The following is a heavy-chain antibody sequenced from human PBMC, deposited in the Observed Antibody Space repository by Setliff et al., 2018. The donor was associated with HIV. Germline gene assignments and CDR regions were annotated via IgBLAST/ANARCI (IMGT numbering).Heavy chain of an antibody. CDR2: AYISESS. Sequence: SETLSLTCNVPGGLISSGSYYWSWVRQPAGKGLEWIGRAYISESSHYNPSLKSRVSMSVDTSKNQFYLHLSSVTAADTAVYYCARVSPLTHYYYMDMWGKGTTVTVSS. J-gene: IGHJ6*03. V-gene: IGHV4-61*02. CDR3: ARVSPLTHYYYMDM. CDR1: GGLISSGSYY. D-gene: IGHD7-27*01.